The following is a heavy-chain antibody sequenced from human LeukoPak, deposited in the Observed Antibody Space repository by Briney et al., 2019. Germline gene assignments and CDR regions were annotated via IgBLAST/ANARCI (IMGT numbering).Heavy chain of an antibody. J-gene: IGHJ4*02. CDR3: ARSHYYDSSGYPDY. CDR2: IYHSGST. D-gene: IGHD3-22*01. V-gene: IGHV4-31*03. Sequence: PSETLSLTCTVSGGSISSGGYYWSWIRQHPGKGLEWIGYIYHSGSTYYNPSLKSRVTISVDTSKNQFSLKLGSVTAADTAVYYCARSHYYDSSGYPDYWGQGTLVTVSS. CDR1: GGSISSGGYY.